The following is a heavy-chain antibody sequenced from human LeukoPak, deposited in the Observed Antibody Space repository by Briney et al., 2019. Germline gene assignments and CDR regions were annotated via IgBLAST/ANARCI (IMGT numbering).Heavy chain of an antibody. CDR3: ARSPYYMDV. CDR1: GFFLSSNY. V-gene: IGHV3-53*01. CDR2: IYSGGGSI. J-gene: IGHJ6*03. Sequence: GGSLRLSCAASGFFLSSNYMSCVRQAPGKGLEWVSVIYSGGGSIYYADSVKGRFTISRDNSKNTVYLQMNSLRAEDTAVYYCARSPYYMDVWGNGTTVTVSS.